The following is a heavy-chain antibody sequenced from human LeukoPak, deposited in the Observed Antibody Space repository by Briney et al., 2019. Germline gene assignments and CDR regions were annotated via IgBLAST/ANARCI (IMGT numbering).Heavy chain of an antibody. CDR3: ARVVRYGDYYHFDY. Sequence: SETLSLTCAVSGYSISSGYYWGWIRQPPRRGLEWIGSVYHSGTTHYNPSLKSRVTISEDTSRNQFSLKLSSVTAADTAVYYCARVVRYGDYYHFDYWGQGTLVTVSS. CDR2: VYHSGTT. V-gene: IGHV4-38-2*01. J-gene: IGHJ4*02. CDR1: GYSISSGYY. D-gene: IGHD4-17*01.